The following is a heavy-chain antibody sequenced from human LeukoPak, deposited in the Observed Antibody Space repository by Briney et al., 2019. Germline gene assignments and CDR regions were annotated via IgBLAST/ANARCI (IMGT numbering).Heavy chain of an antibody. CDR2: INPSGGST. Sequence: ASVQVSCKASGYTFTAYYMHWVRQAPGQGLEWMGIINPSGGSTSYAQKFQGRVTMTRDTSTSTVYMGLSSLRSEDTAVYYCAREGRITMVRGVIITKIIDYWGQGTLVTVSS. V-gene: IGHV1-46*01. D-gene: IGHD3-10*01. J-gene: IGHJ4*02. CDR3: AREGRITMVRGVIITKIIDY. CDR1: GYTFTAYY.